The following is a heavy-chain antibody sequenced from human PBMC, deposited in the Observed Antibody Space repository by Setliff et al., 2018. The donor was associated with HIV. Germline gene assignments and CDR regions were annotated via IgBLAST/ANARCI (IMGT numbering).Heavy chain of an antibody. CDR2: INPSGGST. Sequence: ASVKVSCKASGYTFTSYYMHWVRQAPGQGLEWMGIINPSGGSTSYAQKFQGRVTMTRDTSTSTVYMELSSLRSEDTAVYYCARDSSGWYKGNWFDPWGQGTLVTVSS. CDR3: ARDSSGWYKGNWFDP. J-gene: IGHJ5*02. CDR1: GYTFTSYY. D-gene: IGHD6-19*01. V-gene: IGHV1-46*01.